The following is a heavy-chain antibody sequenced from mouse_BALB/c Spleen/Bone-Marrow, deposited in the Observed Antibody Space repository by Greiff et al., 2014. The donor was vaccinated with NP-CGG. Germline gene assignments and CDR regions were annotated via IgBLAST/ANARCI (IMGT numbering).Heavy chain of an antibody. CDR1: GYAFNSSW. J-gene: IGHJ2*01. V-gene: IGHV1-82*01. CDR3: ARLGYSGY. D-gene: IGHD1-3*01. CDR2: IFPGDGDT. Sequence: QVQLQQSGPELAKPGASMKISCKASGYAFNSSWMNWVKQRPGQGLEWIGRIFPGDGDTNYDGKFRGKATLTADKSSNTAYMQLSSLTSVDSAVYFCARLGYSGYWGQGTALTVSS.